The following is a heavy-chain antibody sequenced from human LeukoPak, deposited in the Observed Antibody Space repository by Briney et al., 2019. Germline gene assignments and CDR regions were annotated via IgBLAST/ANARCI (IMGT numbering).Heavy chain of an antibody. Sequence: SETLSLSCTVSGGSISSYYWSWIRQPAGKGPEWIGRIYTSGSTNYNSSLKSRVTMSVDTSKNQFSLKLSSVTAADTAVYYCARVKYYYGSGSHWFDPWGQGTLVTVSS. J-gene: IGHJ5*02. CDR1: GGSISSYY. V-gene: IGHV4-4*07. D-gene: IGHD3-10*01. CDR3: ARVKYYYGSGSHWFDP. CDR2: IYTSGST.